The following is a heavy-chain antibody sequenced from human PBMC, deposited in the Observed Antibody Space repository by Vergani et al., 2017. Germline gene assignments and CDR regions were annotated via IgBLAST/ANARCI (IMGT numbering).Heavy chain of an antibody. CDR1: GYTLTELS. V-gene: IGHV1-24*01. D-gene: IGHD1-26*01. J-gene: IGHJ1*01. Sequence: QVQLVQSGAEVKKPGASVKVSCKVSGYTLTELSMHWVRQAPGKGLEWMGGFDPEDGETIYAQKFQGRVTMTEETSTDTAYMELSSLRSEDTAVYYCATDLVGATRYFQHGGQGTLVTVSS. CDR2: FDPEDGET. CDR3: ATDLVGATRYFQH.